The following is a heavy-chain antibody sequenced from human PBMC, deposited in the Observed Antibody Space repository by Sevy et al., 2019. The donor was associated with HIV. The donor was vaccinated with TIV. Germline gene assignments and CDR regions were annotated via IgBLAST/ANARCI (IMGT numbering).Heavy chain of an antibody. D-gene: IGHD1-26*01. CDR3: AKGPYGFESGVDY. J-gene: IGHJ4*02. V-gene: IGHV3-23*01. CDR1: GFTFSSFA. CDR2: IIDSGATS. Sequence: GGSLRLSCAASGFTFSSFAMNWVRQAPGKGLEWVSSIIDSGATSYYADSVRGRFTISRDNSKNTLYLHMTSLGAEDTATYYWAKGPYGFESGVDYWGQGTLVTVSS.